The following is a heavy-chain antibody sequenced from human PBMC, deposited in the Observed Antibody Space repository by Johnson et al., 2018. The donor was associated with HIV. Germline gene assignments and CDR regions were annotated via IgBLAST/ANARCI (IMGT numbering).Heavy chain of an antibody. CDR2: ISYDGSNK. D-gene: IGHD3-3*01. J-gene: IGHJ3*02. CDR3: ARDTDDFWSGEGAFDI. V-gene: IGHV3-30*04. Sequence: QVQLVESGGGVVQPGRSLRLSCAASGFTFSSYAMHWVRQAPGKGLEWVAVISYDGSNKYYADSVKGRFTISRDNSRNTLNLQMNNLRAEDTGVYYCARDTDDFWSGEGAFDIWGQGTMVTVSS. CDR1: GFTFSSYA.